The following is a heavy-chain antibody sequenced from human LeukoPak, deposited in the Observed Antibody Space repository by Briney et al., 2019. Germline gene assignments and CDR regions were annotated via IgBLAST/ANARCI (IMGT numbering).Heavy chain of an antibody. J-gene: IGHJ5*02. CDR1: GGSISSGGYY. CDR3: ARGPFGVVVAAATRGTGFDP. D-gene: IGHD2-15*01. V-gene: IGHV4-31*03. CDR2: IYYSGST. Sequence: SQTLSLTCTVSGGSISSGGYYWSWIRQHPGKGLEWIGYIYYSGSTYYNPSLKSRVTISVDTSKNQFSLKLSSVTAADTAVYYCARGPFGVVVAAATRGTGFDPWGQGTLVTVSS.